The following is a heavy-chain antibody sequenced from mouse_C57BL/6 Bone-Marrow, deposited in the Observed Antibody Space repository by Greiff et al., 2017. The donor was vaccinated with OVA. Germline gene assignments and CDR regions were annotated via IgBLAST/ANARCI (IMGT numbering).Heavy chain of an antibody. V-gene: IGHV1-43*01. Sequence: DVMLVESGPELVKPGASVKISCKASGYSFTGYYMHWVKQSSEKSLEWIGEINPSTGGTSYNQKFKGKATLTVDKSSSTAYMQLKSLTSEDSAVYYCARLPSNYDFDYWGQGTTLTVSS. CDR3: ARLPSNYDFDY. CDR2: INPSTGGT. D-gene: IGHD2-5*01. J-gene: IGHJ2*01. CDR1: GYSFTGYY.